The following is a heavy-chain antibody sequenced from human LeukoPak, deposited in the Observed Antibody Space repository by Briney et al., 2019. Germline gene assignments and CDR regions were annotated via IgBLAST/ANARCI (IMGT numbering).Heavy chain of an antibody. D-gene: IGHD6-19*01. V-gene: IGHV4-34*01. CDR2: INHSGST. CDR1: GGSFSGYY. CDR3: ARDLFGYSSGWIFDY. J-gene: IGHJ4*02. Sequence: SETLSLTCAVYGGSFSGYYWSWIRQPPGKGLEWIGEINHSGSTNYNPSLKSRVTISVDTSKNQFSLKLSSVTAADTAVYYCARDLFGYSSGWIFDYWGQGTLVTVPS.